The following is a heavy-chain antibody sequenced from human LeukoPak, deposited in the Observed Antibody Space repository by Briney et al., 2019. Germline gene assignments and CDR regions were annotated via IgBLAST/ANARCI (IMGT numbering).Heavy chain of an antibody. CDR2: IYYSWST. D-gene: IGHD2-2*01. J-gene: IGHJ4*02. CDR1: GGSISSGDYY. CDR3: ARDPLGYCSSTSCPPDY. V-gene: IGHV4-30-4*08. Sequence: PSETLSLTCTVSGGSISSGDYYWSWIRQPPGKGLEWIGYIYYSWSTYYNPSLKSRVTISLDTSKNQFSLKLSSVTAADTAVYYCARDPLGYCSSTSCPPDYWGQGTLVTVSS.